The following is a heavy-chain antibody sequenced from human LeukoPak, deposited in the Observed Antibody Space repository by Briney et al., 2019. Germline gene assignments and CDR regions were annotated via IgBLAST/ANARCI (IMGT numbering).Heavy chain of an antibody. Sequence: ASVEVSCKASGYTFTSYDINWVRQATGQGVEWMGWMNPNSGNTGYAQKFQGRVTMTEDTSTDTAYMELSSLRSDDTAVYYCATDPVGYCSANGCYSVDYWGQGTLVTVSS. V-gene: IGHV1-8*02. CDR2: MNPNSGNT. CDR1: GYTFTSYD. D-gene: IGHD2-15*01. J-gene: IGHJ4*02. CDR3: ATDPVGYCSANGCYSVDY.